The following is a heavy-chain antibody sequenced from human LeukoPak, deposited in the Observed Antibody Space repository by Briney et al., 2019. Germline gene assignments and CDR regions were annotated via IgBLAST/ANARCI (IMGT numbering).Heavy chain of an antibody. CDR1: GFTFSSYS. J-gene: IGHJ4*02. D-gene: IGHD3-22*01. CDR3: ARALYDSSGYYSHFDY. CDR2: ITRSSSYI. V-gene: IGHV3-21*01. Sequence: GGSLRLSCAASGFTFSSYSMNWVRQAPGKGLEWVSSITRSSSYIYYADSVKGRFTISRDNAKKSLYLQMNSLRAEDTAVYYCARALYDSSGYYSHFDYWGQGTLVTVSS.